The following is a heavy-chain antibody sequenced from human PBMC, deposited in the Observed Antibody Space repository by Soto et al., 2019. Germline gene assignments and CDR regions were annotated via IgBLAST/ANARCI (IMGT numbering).Heavy chain of an antibody. Sequence: ASETLSLTCTVSGGSISSYYWSWIRQPPGKGLEWIGYIYYNGSTKYNPSPRSRVTISRDTPKKQFSLTVSSVTAADTAVYYCARDRYSYGYWGQGTLVTVSS. D-gene: IGHD5-18*01. J-gene: IGHJ4*02. CDR2: IYYNGST. CDR1: GGSISSYY. V-gene: IGHV4-59*01. CDR3: ARDRYSYGY.